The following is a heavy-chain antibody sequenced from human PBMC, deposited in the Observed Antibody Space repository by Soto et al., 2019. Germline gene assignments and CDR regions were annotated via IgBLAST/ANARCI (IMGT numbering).Heavy chain of an antibody. CDR3: ARYCSGGSCYYCLQH. Sequence: ASVKVSCKASGYTFTSYAMHWVRQAPGQRLEWMGWISAGNGNTKYSQKFQGRVTITRDTSASTAYMELSSLRSEDTAVYYCARYCSGGSCYYCLQHWGRGTLVTVSS. CDR2: ISAGNGNT. CDR1: GYTFTSYA. D-gene: IGHD2-15*01. V-gene: IGHV1-3*01. J-gene: IGHJ1*01.